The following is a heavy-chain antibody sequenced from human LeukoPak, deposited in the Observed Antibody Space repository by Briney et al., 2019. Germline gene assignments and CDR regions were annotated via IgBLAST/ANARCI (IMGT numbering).Heavy chain of an antibody. V-gene: IGHV3-23*01. CDR2: ISGSGGRT. Sequence: GXSLRLSCAASGFTFSSYAMSWVRQAPGKGLEWVSAISGSGGRTYYADSVKGRFTISRDNSKNTLYLQMNSLRAEDTAVYYCAKEGGSSWYSYYYYMDVWGKGTTVTVSS. J-gene: IGHJ6*03. CDR1: GFTFSSYA. D-gene: IGHD6-13*01. CDR3: AKEGGSSWYSYYYYMDV.